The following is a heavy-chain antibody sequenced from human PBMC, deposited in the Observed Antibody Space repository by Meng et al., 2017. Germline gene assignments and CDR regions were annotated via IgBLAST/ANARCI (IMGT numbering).Heavy chain of an antibody. D-gene: IGHD6-13*01. J-gene: IGHJ4*01. V-gene: IGHV1-2*06. CDR3: VRDEDISAAGYLFGDY. CDR2: IKPQSGDT. CDR1: GYTFTSYG. Sequence: QVQLVQSGAEVKKPGASVKVSCKASGYTFTSYGISWVRQAPGQGLEWMGHIKPQSGDTLYAQKFQGRVSMTRDTSISTAYVELSGLTSDDTAIYYCVRDEDISAAGYLFGDYWGHGTLVTVSS.